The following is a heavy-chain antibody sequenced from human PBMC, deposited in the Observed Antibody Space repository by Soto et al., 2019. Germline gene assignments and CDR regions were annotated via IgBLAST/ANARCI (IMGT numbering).Heavy chain of an antibody. D-gene: IGHD3-9*01. CDR2: ISGSGGST. CDR3: AKVDDFDWLLSPYYFDY. Sequence: GGSLRLSCAASGFTFSGSAMHWVRQASGKGLEWVGRISGSGGSTYYADSVKGRFTISRDNSKNTLYLQMNSLRAEDTAVYYCAKVDDFDWLLSPYYFDYWGQGTLVTVSS. V-gene: IGHV3-23*01. CDR1: GFTFSGSA. J-gene: IGHJ4*02.